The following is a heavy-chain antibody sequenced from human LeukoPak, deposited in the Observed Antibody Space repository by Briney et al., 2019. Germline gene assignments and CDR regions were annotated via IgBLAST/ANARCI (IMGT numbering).Heavy chain of an antibody. J-gene: IGHJ4*02. V-gene: IGHV3-7*01. CDR2: IKQDGSEQ. CDR1: GFTLSSYW. Sequence: GGSLRLSCAASGFTLSSYWMSWLRQAPGKGLEWLANIKQDGSEQYYVASVKGRFTISRDNAKNSLYLQMNSLRAEDTAVYYCARDSGYYPDYFDYWGQGTLVTVSS. D-gene: IGHD5-12*01. CDR3: ARDSGYYPDYFDY.